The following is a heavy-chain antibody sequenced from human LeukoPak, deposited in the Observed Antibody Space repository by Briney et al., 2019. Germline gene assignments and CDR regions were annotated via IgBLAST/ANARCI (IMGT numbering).Heavy chain of an antibody. Sequence: SETLSLTCAVYGGSFSGYFWGWLRQPPGKGLEWIGSIYYSGNTYYNPSLKSRVTISLNTSKNQFSLKLSSVTAADTAVYYCARRNRWELLDFWGQGTLVTVSS. V-gene: IGHV4-39*01. CDR2: IYYSGNT. CDR3: ARRNRWELLDF. D-gene: IGHD1-26*01. CDR1: GGSFSGYF. J-gene: IGHJ4*02.